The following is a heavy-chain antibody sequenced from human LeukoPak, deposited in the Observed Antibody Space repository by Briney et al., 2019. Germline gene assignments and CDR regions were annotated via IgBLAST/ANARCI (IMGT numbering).Heavy chain of an antibody. J-gene: IGHJ6*02. CDR2: IGGSGGST. Sequence: PGGSLRLSCAASGFTFSSYAMSWVRQAPGKGLEWVSSIGGSGGSTYYADSVKGRFTISRDNAKNTLYLQMNSLRAEDTAVYYCAKVVVAATHFYYYGMDVWGQGTTVTVSS. CDR3: AKVVVAATHFYYYGMDV. CDR1: GFTFSSYA. D-gene: IGHD2-15*01. V-gene: IGHV3-23*01.